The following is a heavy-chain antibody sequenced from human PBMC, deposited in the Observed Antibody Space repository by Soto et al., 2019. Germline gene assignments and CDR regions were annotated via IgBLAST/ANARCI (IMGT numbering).Heavy chain of an antibody. D-gene: IGHD2-2*02. CDR2: ITASGGST. J-gene: IGHJ4*02. V-gene: IGHV3-23*01. CDR1: GFTFSSYA. CDR3: AHTQGIVLVPAAIWY. Sequence: VHLLESGGGLVQPGGSLRLSCAASGFTFSSYAMSWVGQAPVKGLEWVSGITASGGSTSYADSVKGRFTISRGNSKNALYLKMNSLRAEDTDVYYCAHTQGIVLVPAAIWYWGQGTLVTVSS.